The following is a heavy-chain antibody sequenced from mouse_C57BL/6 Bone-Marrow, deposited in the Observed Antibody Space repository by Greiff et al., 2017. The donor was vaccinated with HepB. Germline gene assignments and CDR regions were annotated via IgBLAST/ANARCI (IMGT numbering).Heavy chain of an antibody. CDR1: GFTFSSYA. Sequence: EVMLVESWEGLVKPGGSLKLSCAASGFTFSSYAMSWVRQTPEKRLEWVAYISSGSDYIYYADTVKGRFTISRDNARNTLYLQMSSLTSEDTAMYYCTRDHYYGSSYCWSFDVWGTGTTVTVSS. V-gene: IGHV5-9-1*02. CDR2: ISSGSDYI. J-gene: IGHJ1*03. D-gene: IGHD1-1*01. CDR3: TRDHYYGSSYCWSFDV.